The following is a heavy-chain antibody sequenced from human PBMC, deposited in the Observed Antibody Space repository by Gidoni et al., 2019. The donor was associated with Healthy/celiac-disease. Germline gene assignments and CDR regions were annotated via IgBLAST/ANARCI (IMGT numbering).Heavy chain of an antibody. J-gene: IGHJ5*02. D-gene: IGHD3-3*01. V-gene: IGHV3-30-3*01. CDR3: ARADFSHNWFDP. CDR1: GFPFSSYA. CDR2: ISYDGSNK. Sequence: QVQLVESGGGVVQPGRSLRLPCAASGFPFSSYAMHWVRQAPGKGLEWVAVISYDGSNKYYADSVKGRFTISRDNSKSTLYLQMNSLRAEDTAVYYCARADFSHNWFDPWGQGTLVTVSS.